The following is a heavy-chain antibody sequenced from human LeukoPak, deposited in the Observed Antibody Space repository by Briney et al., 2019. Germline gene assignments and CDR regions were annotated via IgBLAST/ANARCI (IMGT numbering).Heavy chain of an antibody. V-gene: IGHV4-61*01. J-gene: IGHJ6*03. CDR1: GGSISSGSYY. CDR2: IYYSGST. CDR3: ARVKGGSYYRAPLYYYYYYMDV. D-gene: IGHD1-26*01. Sequence: PSETLSLTCTVSGGSISSGSYYWSWIRQPPGKGLEWIGYIYYSGSTNYNPSLKSRVTISVDTSKNQFSLKLSSVTAADTAVYYCARVKGGSYYRAPLYYYYYYMDVWGKGTTVTISS.